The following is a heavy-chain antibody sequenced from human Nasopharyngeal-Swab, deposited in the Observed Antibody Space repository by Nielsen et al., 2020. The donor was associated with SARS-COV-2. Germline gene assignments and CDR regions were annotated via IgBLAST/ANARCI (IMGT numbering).Heavy chain of an antibody. V-gene: IGHV3-21*01. CDR3: ARGGSASGISYNWFDP. Sequence: GESLKISCAASGFTFSSYSMNWVRQAPGKGLEWVSSISSSSSYIYYADSVKGRFTISRDNAKNSLYLQMNSLRAEDTAVYYCARGGSASGISYNWFDPWGQGTLVSVSS. J-gene: IGHJ5*02. D-gene: IGHD3-10*01. CDR2: ISSSSSYI. CDR1: GFTFSSYS.